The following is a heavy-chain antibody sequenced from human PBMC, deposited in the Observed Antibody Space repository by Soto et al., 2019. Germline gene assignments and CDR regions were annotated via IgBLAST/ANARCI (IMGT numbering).Heavy chain of an antibody. V-gene: IGHV1-69*13. J-gene: IGHJ6*02. CDR3: ARGTGNAYYYCYGMDV. D-gene: IGHD2-8*02. CDR1: GGTFSSYA. Sequence: SVKVSCKASGGTFSSYAISWVRQAPGQGLEWMGGIIPIFGTANYAQKFQGRVTITADESTSTAYMELSSLRSEDTAVYYCARGTGNAYYYCYGMDVWGQGTTVTVSS. CDR2: IIPIFGTA.